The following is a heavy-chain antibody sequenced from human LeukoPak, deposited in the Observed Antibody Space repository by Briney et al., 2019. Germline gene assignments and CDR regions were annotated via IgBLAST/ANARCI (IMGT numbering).Heavy chain of an antibody. J-gene: IGHJ4*02. CDR3: ARVTAVAGTAVDY. CDR2: IYHSGST. V-gene: IGHV4-30-4*08. CDR1: GGSISSGDHY. Sequence: KPSETLSLTCTVSGGSISSGDHYWSWIRQPPGKGLEWIGYIYHSGSTYHNPSLRSRVTISIDTSKNQFSLRLSSVTAADTAFYYCARVTAVAGTAVDYWGQGTLVTVSS. D-gene: IGHD6-19*01.